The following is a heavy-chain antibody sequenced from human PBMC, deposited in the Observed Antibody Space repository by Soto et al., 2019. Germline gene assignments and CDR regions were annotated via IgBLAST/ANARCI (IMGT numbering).Heavy chain of an antibody. CDR2: IIPIFGTA. Sequence: QVQLVQSGAEVKKPGSSVKVSCKASGGTFSSYAISWVRQTPGQGLEWMGGIIPIFGTANYAQKFQGRVTITADESTSTAYMELSSLRSEDTAVYYCARDTYYYDSSGYYFGGWGQGTLVTVSS. V-gene: IGHV1-69*01. CDR3: ARDTYYYDSSGYYFGG. D-gene: IGHD3-22*01. CDR1: GGTFSSYA. J-gene: IGHJ4*02.